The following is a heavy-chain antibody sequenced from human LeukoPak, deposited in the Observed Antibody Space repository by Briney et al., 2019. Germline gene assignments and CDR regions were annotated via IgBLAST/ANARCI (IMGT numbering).Heavy chain of an antibody. J-gene: IGHJ4*02. D-gene: IGHD1-1*01. Sequence: GGSLRLSCAASGFTFSTYSMGWVRQAPGKGLEWVSVISNYGGSTFYADSVKGRFTISRDNSKNTLYLQMNSLRAEDTAVYYCARYWNDRYFDYWGQGTLVTVSS. CDR1: GFTFSTYS. V-gene: IGHV3-23*01. CDR3: ARYWNDRYFDY. CDR2: ISNYGGST.